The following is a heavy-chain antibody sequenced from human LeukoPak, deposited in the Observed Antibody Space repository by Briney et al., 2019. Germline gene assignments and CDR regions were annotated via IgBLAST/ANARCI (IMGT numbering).Heavy chain of an antibody. Sequence: GGSLRLSCAASEFTGFTFSGSAMSWVRQAPGKGLEWVSAISGSGAATFYADSVKGRFTISRDNSKNTLYLQMNSLRAEDTAVYYCAKRAGYCSGGSCRRPFDYWGQGTLVTVSS. CDR1: EFTGFTFSGSA. V-gene: IGHV3-23*01. CDR3: AKRAGYCSGGSCRRPFDY. CDR2: ISGSGAAT. D-gene: IGHD2-15*01. J-gene: IGHJ4*02.